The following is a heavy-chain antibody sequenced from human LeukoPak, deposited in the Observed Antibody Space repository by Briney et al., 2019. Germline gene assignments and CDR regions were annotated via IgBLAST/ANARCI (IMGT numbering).Heavy chain of an antibody. CDR1: GVSISSSNSY. J-gene: IGHJ3*02. CDR2: INHSGST. CDR3: ARAVEMATIAAFDI. Sequence: SETLSLTCTVSGVSISSSNSYWGWIRQPPGKGLEWIGEINHSGSTNYNPSLKSRVTISVDTSKNQFSLKLSSVTAADTAVYYCARAVEMATIAAFDIWGQGTMVTVSS. D-gene: IGHD5-24*01. V-gene: IGHV4-39*07.